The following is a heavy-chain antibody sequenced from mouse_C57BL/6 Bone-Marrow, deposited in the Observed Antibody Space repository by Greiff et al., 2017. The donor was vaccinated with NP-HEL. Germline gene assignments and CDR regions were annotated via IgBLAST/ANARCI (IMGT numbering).Heavy chain of an antibody. D-gene: IGHD1-1*01. CDR2: INPNNGGT. CDR1: GYTFTDYN. J-gene: IGHJ3*01. V-gene: IGHV1-22*01. CDR3: AGGYYGRAWFAY. Sequence: EVQLQQSGPELVKPGASVKMSCKASGYTFTDYNMHWVKQSHGKSLEWIGYINPNNGGTSYNQKFKGKATLTVNKSSSTAYMELRSLTSEDSAVYYCAGGYYGRAWFAYWGQGTLVTVSA.